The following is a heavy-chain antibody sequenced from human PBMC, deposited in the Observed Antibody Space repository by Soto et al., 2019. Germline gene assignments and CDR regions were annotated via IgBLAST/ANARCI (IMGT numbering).Heavy chain of an antibody. CDR3: PRGTALYDY. J-gene: IGHJ4*02. Sequence: GGSLRLSCAASGFRFSDYYMSWIRQAPGKGLEWVSYIRSSDNTRYYADSVKGRFTISRDNAKNSLYLQMTSLRAEDTAVYYCPRGTALYDYWRQRILVTVSS. D-gene: IGHD2-21*02. CDR2: IRSSDNTR. V-gene: IGHV3-11*01. CDR1: GFRFSDYY.